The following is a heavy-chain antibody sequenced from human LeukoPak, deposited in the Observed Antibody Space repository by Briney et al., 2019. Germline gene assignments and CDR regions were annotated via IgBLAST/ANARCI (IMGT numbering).Heavy chain of an antibody. CDR2: MNPNSGNT. V-gene: IGHV1-8*03. Sequence: ASVKVSCKASGYTFTSYGINWVRQATGQGLEWMGWMNPNSGNTGYAQKFQGRVTITRNTSISTAYMELSSLRSEDTAVYYCARRYDFWRGDAFDIWGQGTMVTVSS. D-gene: IGHD3-3*01. CDR3: ARRYDFWRGDAFDI. J-gene: IGHJ3*02. CDR1: GYTFTSYG.